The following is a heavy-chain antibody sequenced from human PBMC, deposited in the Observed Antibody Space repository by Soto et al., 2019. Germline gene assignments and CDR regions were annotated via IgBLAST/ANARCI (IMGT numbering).Heavy chain of an antibody. Sequence: GGSLRLSCAASGFTFSNAWMNWVRQAPGKGLEWVGRIKSKTDGGTTDYAAPVKGRFTISRDDSKNTLYLQMNSLKTEDTAVYYCTTRSKYSNYADYYYVMDVRGQGTTVPVS. CDR3: TTRSKYSNYADYYYVMDV. CDR2: IKSKTDGGTT. D-gene: IGHD4-4*01. J-gene: IGHJ6*02. V-gene: IGHV3-15*07. CDR1: GFTFSNAW.